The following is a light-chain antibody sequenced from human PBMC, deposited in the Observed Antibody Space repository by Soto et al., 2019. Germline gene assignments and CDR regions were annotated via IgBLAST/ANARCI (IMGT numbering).Light chain of an antibody. V-gene: IGKV3-15*01. CDR3: QQYDTWPRT. Sequence: EIVMTQSPATLSVSPGERATLSCRASQSLSNKLAWYQQKPGQAPRLLIYGASTRATGIPARFSGSGSGTEFTLTISSLQSQDFAVYYCQQYDTWPRTFGQGTKVEIK. CDR1: QSLSNK. J-gene: IGKJ1*01. CDR2: GAS.